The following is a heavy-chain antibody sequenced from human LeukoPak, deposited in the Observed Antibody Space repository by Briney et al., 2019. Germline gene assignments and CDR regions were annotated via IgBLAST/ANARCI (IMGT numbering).Heavy chain of an antibody. Sequence: SETLSLTCTVSGGSINSYYWSWIRQPAGQGLEWIGRIYTSGSTNYNPSLNSRVTMSVDTSKNQFSLKLSSVTAADTAVYYCARTSSSWYNWFDPWGQGTLVTVSS. J-gene: IGHJ5*02. CDR1: GGSINSYY. CDR2: IYTSGST. CDR3: ARTSSSWYNWFDP. D-gene: IGHD6-13*01. V-gene: IGHV4-4*07.